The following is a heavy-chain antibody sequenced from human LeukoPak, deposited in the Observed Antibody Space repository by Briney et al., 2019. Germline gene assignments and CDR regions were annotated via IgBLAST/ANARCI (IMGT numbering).Heavy chain of an antibody. CDR2: ISSSSSYI. J-gene: IGHJ5*02. CDR3: ARTLYSSSSVGWFDP. D-gene: IGHD6-6*01. V-gene: IGHV3-21*01. CDR1: RFTFSSYS. Sequence: PGGSLRLSCAASRFTFSSYSMNWVRQAPGKGLEWVSSISSSSSYIYYADSVKGRFTISRDNAKNSLYLQMNSLRAEDTAVYYCARTLYSSSSVGWFDPWGQGTLVTVSS.